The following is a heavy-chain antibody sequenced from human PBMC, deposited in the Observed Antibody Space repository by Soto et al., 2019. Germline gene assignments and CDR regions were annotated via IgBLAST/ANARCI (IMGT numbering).Heavy chain of an antibody. CDR1: GYTFTTYY. D-gene: IGHD4-17*01. CDR2: INPVGVST. V-gene: IGHV1-46*01. J-gene: IGHJ2*01. CDR3: ARGGNGDNVGYWYFDL. Sequence: QVQLVQSGAEVKKPGASVEVSCKASGYTFTTYYIHWVRHAPGQGLEWMGVINPVGVSTKYAQKFQDRVTMTSDTSTSTVYMDLSSLRSEDTAVYFCARGGNGDNVGYWYFDLWGRGTLVTVSP.